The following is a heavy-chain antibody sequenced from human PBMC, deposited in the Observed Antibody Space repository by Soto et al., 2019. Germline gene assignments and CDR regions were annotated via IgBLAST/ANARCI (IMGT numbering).Heavy chain of an antibody. CDR2: MNPNSGNT. CDR3: ARVRYSSSLRGMDV. Sequence: QVRLVQSGAEVKKPGASVKVSCKASGYTFTSYDINWVLQATGQGLEWMGWMNPNSGNTGYAQKFQGRVTMTRNTSISTAYMELSSLRSEDTDVYYCARVRYSSSLRGMDVWGQGTTVTVSS. J-gene: IGHJ6*02. CDR1: GYTFTSYD. V-gene: IGHV1-8*01. D-gene: IGHD6-6*01.